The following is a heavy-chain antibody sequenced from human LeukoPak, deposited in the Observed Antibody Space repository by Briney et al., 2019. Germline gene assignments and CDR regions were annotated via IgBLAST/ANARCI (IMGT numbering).Heavy chain of an antibody. D-gene: IGHD3-9*01. Sequence: PSETLSLTCTVSGGSISSYYWSWIRQPAGKGLEWIGRIYTSGSTNYNPSLKSRVTMSVDTSKNQFSLKLSSVTAADTAVYYCASPVLRYDILTGYAFDYWGQGTLVTVSS. CDR1: GGSISSYY. CDR3: ASPVLRYDILTGYAFDY. J-gene: IGHJ4*02. V-gene: IGHV4-4*07. CDR2: IYTSGST.